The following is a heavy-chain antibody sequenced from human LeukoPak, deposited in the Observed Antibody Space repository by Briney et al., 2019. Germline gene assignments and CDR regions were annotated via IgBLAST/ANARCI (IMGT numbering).Heavy chain of an antibody. CDR1: GFTFSSYG. V-gene: IGHV3-33*01. CDR2: IWYDGSNK. D-gene: IGHD6-19*01. Sequence: GGSLRLSCAASGFTFSSYGMHWVRQAPGKGLEWVAVIWYDGSNKYYADSVKGRFTISRDNSKNTLDLQMNSLRAEDTAVYYCARDSHSSGWYGDWFDPWGQGTLVTVSS. J-gene: IGHJ5*02. CDR3: ARDSHSSGWYGDWFDP.